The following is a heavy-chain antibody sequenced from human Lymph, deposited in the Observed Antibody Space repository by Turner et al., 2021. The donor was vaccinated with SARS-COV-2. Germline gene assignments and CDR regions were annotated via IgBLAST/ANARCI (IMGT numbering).Heavy chain of an antibody. Sequence: QVQLVQSGAEVKKPGASVKVSCKVSGSTLTELSMHWVRQAPGKGLEWMGGFDLEDGETIYAQKFQGRATMTEDTSTDTPYMELSSLRSEDTAVYYCAIGSSKPQWLDLFWYWGQGTLVTVSS. CDR2: FDLEDGET. CDR1: GSTLTELS. J-gene: IGHJ4*02. D-gene: IGHD6-19*01. CDR3: AIGSSKPQWLDLFWY. V-gene: IGHV1-24*01.